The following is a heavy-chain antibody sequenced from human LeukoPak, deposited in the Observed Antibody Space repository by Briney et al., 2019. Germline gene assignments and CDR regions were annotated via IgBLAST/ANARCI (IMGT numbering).Heavy chain of an antibody. Sequence: SETLSLTCAVYGGSLNAHYWSWIRQSPGKGLGWIGEGDESGGTKFNPSLRGRVSISADTSKNQFSLRLTSVTAADTAVYHCAKNGQTGFSFDPWGQGTLVTVSS. D-gene: IGHD7-27*01. V-gene: IGHV4-34*01. J-gene: IGHJ5*02. CDR1: GGSLNAHY. CDR3: AKNGQTGFSFDP. CDR2: GDESGGT.